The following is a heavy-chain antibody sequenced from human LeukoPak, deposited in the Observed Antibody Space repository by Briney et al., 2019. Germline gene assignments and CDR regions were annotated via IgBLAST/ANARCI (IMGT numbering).Heavy chain of an antibody. J-gene: IGHJ4*02. CDR2: ISGSGGST. D-gene: IGHD3-9*01. CDR1: AFTFPSYA. Sequence: GGSLRLSWAAAAFTFPSYAISSVRQAPGKGLEWVSAISGSGGSTYYADSVKGRFTISRDNSNNTTYLLINSMSAEAPAVHYSAIVWHCDILTDYGISDDWGQGSLVTVSS. CDR3: AIVWHCDILTDYGISDD. V-gene: IGHV3-23*01.